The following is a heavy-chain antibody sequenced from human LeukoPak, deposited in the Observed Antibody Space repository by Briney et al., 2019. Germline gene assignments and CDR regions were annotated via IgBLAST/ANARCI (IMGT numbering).Heavy chain of an antibody. V-gene: IGHV3-66*01. CDR3: ARANTYDSNYYYGMDV. CDR2: IYSGGTT. D-gene: IGHD5-12*01. Sequence: PGGSLRLSCAASGFTVSSNSMSWVRQAPGKGLEWVSVIYSGGTTYYADSVKGRFTISKDNSKNTLYLQMNSLRAEDTAVYYCARANTYDSNYYYGMDVWGQGTTVTVSS. J-gene: IGHJ6*02. CDR1: GFTVSSNS.